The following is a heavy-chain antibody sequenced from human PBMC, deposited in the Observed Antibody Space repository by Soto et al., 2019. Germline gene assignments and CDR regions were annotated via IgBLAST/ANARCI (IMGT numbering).Heavy chain of an antibody. CDR3: ARGYCSGGSCYYGMPWFDS. Sequence: GVSVKVSCKASGYTFTSYAMHWVRQAPGQRLEWMGWINAANGNTKYSQKFQGRGTITRDTSPSTAYMELSSLRSEDTAVYYCARGYCSGGSCYYGMPWFDSWGQGTLVTVSS. CDR1: GYTFTSYA. CDR2: INAANGNT. V-gene: IGHV1-3*01. J-gene: IGHJ5*01. D-gene: IGHD2-15*01.